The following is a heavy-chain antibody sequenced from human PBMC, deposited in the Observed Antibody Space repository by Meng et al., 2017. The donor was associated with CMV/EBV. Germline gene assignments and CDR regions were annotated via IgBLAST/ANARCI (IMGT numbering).Heavy chain of an antibody. CDR2: INPNSGGT. V-gene: IGHV1-2*02. CDR1: GYTFTGYY. J-gene: IGHJ4*02. D-gene: IGHD1-26*01. Sequence: GQLVKARTEVKKPGASVTVSCKASGYTFTGYYMHWVRQAPGQGLEWMGWINPNSGGTNYAQKFQGRVTMTRDTSISTAYMELSRLRSDDTAVYYCARTPSYSGSQRPFDYWGQGTLVTVSS. CDR3: ARTPSYSGSQRPFDY.